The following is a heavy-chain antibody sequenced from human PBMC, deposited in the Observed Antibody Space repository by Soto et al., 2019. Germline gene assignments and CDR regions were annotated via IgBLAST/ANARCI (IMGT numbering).Heavy chain of an antibody. CDR2: IYYSGST. V-gene: IGHV4-30-4*01. Sequence: SETLSLTCTVSCGSISSGDYYWSWIRQPPGKGLEWIGYIYYSGSTYYNPSLKSRVTISVDTSKNQFSLKLSSVTAAVTAVYYCARSITQNPYYYYGMDVWGQGTTVTVSS. D-gene: IGHD3-3*02. J-gene: IGHJ6*02. CDR3: ARSITQNPYYYYGMDV. CDR1: CGSISSGDYY.